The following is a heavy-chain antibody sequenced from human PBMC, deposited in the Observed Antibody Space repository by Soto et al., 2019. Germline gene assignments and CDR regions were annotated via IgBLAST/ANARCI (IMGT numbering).Heavy chain of an antibody. V-gene: IGHV5-51*01. CDR3: ARSVVAATHGYYYYYYMDV. CDR1: GYSFTSYW. J-gene: IGHJ6*03. D-gene: IGHD2-15*01. Sequence: GESLKISCKGSGYSFTSYWIGWVRQMPGKGLGWMGIIYPGDSDTRYSPSFQGQVTISADKSISTAYLQWSSLKASDTAMYYCARSVVAATHGYYYYYYMDVWGKGTTVTVS. CDR2: IYPGDSDT.